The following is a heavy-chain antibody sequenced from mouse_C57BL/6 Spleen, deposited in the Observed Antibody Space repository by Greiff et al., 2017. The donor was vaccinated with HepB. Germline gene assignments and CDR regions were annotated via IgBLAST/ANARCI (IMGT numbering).Heavy chain of an antibody. D-gene: IGHD3-3*01. CDR2: IRLKSDNYAT. J-gene: IGHJ2*01. V-gene: IGHV6-3*01. CDR1: GFTFSNYW. Sequence: EVKLVESGGGLVQPGGSMKLSCVASGFTFSNYWMNWVRQSPEKGLEWVAQIRLKSDNYATHYAESVKGRFTISRDDSKSSVYLQMNNLRAEDTGIYYCTWGTYYFDYWGQGTTLTVSS. CDR3: TWGTYYFDY.